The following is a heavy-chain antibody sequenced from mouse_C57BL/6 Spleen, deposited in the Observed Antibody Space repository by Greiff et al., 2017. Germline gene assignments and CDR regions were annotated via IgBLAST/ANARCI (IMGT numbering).Heavy chain of an antibody. CDR3: ARGIYYGYDPYFDY. CDR1: GFSLSTSGMG. V-gene: IGHV8-12*01. CDR2: IYWDDDK. Sequence: QVTLKESGPGILQSSQTLSLTCSFSGFSLSTSGMGVSWIRQPSGKGLEWLAHIYWDDDKRYNPSLKSRLTISKDTSRNQVFLKIPSVDTADTATYYCARGIYYGYDPYFDYWGQGTTLTVSS. J-gene: IGHJ2*01. D-gene: IGHD2-2*01.